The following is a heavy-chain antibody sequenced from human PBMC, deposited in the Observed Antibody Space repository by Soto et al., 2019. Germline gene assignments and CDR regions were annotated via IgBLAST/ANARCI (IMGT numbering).Heavy chain of an antibody. Sequence: GGSLRLSCAASGFTFSSYAMSWVRQAPGKGLEWVSAISGSGGSTYYADSVKGRFTISRDNSKNTLYLQMNSLRAEDTAVYYCAKAGLLWFGELLRPNYYYYMDVWGKGTTVTVSS. CDR2: ISGSGGST. D-gene: IGHD3-10*01. J-gene: IGHJ6*03. CDR1: GFTFSSYA. V-gene: IGHV3-23*01. CDR3: AKAGLLWFGELLRPNYYYYMDV.